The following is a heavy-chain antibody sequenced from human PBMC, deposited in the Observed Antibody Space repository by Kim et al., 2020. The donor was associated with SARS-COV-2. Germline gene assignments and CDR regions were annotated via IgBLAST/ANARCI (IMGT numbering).Heavy chain of an antibody. CDR3: ARDTPGQKAYDI. J-gene: IGHJ3*02. V-gene: IGHV6-1*01. Sequence: DYAVSVKSRININAYTSKNQFSLQLNSVSPEDTAVYYCARDTPGQKAYDIWGQGTMVTVSS.